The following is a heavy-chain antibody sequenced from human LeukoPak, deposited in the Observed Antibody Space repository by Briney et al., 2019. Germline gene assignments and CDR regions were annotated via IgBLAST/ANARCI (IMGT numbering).Heavy chain of an antibody. CDR3: ARDGLPVAVDN. D-gene: IGHD6-19*01. CDR1: GFTFSRYW. CDR2: IKQDGSEK. V-gene: IGHV3-7*01. Sequence: GGSLRLSCAASGFTFSRYWMSWVRQAPGKGLEWVANIKQDGSEKYYVDSVKGRFTVSRDNAKNSLYLQMNSLRAEDTAVYYCARDGLPVAVDNWGQGTLVTVSS. J-gene: IGHJ4*02.